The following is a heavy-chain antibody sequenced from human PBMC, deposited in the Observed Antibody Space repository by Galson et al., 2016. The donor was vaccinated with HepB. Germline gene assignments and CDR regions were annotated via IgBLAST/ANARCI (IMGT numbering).Heavy chain of an antibody. D-gene: IGHD1-1*01. Sequence: SLRLSCAASGFTFSSYSMNWVRQAPRKGLEWVSYISIYQTIYYADSVKGRFTISRDNARNSLYLQMNTLRADDTAVYYCARSVEGHFDYWGQGILVTVSS. CDR2: ISIYQTI. V-gene: IGHV3-48*04. CDR1: GFTFSSYS. J-gene: IGHJ4*02. CDR3: ARSVEGHFDY.